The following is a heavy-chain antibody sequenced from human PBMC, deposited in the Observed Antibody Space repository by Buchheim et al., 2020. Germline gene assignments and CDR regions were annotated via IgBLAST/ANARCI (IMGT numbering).Heavy chain of an antibody. D-gene: IGHD5-18*01. J-gene: IGHJ4*02. V-gene: IGHV3-30*18. CDR3: AKDLRSYGLVY. CDR2: ISYDGSNT. CDR1: GFTFSSYG. Sequence: QVQLVESGGGVVQPGRSLRLSCAASGFTFSSYGMHWVRQAPGKGLEWVAVISYDGSNTYYADSVKGRFTISRDNSKNTLYLQMNSLRAEDTAVYYCAKDLRSYGLVYWGQGTL.